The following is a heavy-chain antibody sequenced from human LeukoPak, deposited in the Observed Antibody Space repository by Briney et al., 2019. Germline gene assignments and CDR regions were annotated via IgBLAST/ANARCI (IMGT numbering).Heavy chain of an antibody. Sequence: GGSLGLSCTVSGFTVSSNSMSWVRQAPGKGLEWVSFIYSDNTHYSDSVKGRFTISRDNSKNTLYLQMNSLRAEDTAVYYCARRAGAYSHPYDYWGQGTLVTVSS. CDR1: GFTVSSNS. V-gene: IGHV3-53*01. J-gene: IGHJ4*02. CDR3: ARRAGAYSHPYDY. D-gene: IGHD4/OR15-4a*01. CDR2: IYSDNT.